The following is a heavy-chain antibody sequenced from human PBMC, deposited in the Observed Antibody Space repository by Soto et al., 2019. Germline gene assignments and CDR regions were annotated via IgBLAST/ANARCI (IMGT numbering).Heavy chain of an antibody. CDR1: GGSISSYY. Sequence: SETLSLTCTVSGGSISSYYWSWIRQPPGKGLEWIGYIYYSGSTNYNPPLKSRVTISVDTSKNQFSLKLSSVTAADTAVYYCARDHDYGAAFDIWGKGPMVTVSS. J-gene: IGHJ3*02. V-gene: IGHV4-59*01. CDR2: IYYSGST. D-gene: IGHD4-17*01. CDR3: ARDHDYGAAFDI.